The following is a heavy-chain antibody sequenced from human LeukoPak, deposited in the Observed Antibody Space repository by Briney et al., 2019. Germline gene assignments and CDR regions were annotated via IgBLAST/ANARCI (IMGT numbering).Heavy chain of an antibody. CDR2: IYYSGST. Sequence: SETLSLTCTVSGGSISSGDYYWSWIRQPPGTGLEWIGYIYYSGSTYYNPSLKSRVTISVDTSKNQFSLKLSSVTAADTAVYYCARGRGELLYYGMDVWGQGTTVTVSS. CDR3: ARGRGELLYYGMDV. J-gene: IGHJ6*02. D-gene: IGHD1-26*01. CDR1: GGSISSGDYY. V-gene: IGHV4-30-4*01.